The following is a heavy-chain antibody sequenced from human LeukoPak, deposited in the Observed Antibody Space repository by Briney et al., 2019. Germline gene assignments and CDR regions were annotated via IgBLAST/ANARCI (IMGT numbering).Heavy chain of an antibody. J-gene: IGHJ5*02. D-gene: IGHD5-18*01. CDR2: ISYDGSNK. CDR3: ARGSNGYGP. CDR1: GFTFSSYA. V-gene: IGHV3-30-3*01. Sequence: GGSLRLSCAASGFTFSSYAMHWVRQAPGKGLEWVAVISYDGSNKYYADSVKGRFTISRDNSKNTLYLQMNSLRAEDTAVYYCARGSNGYGPWGQGTLVTVSS.